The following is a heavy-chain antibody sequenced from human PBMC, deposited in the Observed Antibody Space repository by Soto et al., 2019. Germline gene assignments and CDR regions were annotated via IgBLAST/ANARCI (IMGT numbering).Heavy chain of an antibody. V-gene: IGHV4-59*01. CDR1: GGSMNTYY. CDR2: VYSSGST. Sequence: SETLSLTCTFSGGSMNTYYWSWIRQPPRKGLQWIGYVYSSGSTKYNPSLNSRVSMSVDTSKNQFSLQLRSVTDADTAVYYCARGYGRNFDYWGQGTLVTVSS. CDR3: ARGYGRNFDY. J-gene: IGHJ4*02. D-gene: IGHD5-18*01.